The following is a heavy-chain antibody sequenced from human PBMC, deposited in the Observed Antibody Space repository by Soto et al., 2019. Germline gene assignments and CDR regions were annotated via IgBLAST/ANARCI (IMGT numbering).Heavy chain of an antibody. D-gene: IGHD1-1*01. J-gene: IGHJ5*02. CDR2: INHSGST. CDR1: GGSFSGYY. V-gene: IGHV4-34*01. Sequence: SETLSLTCAVYGGSFSGYYWSWIRQPPGKGLEWIGEINHSGSTNYNPSLKSRVTISVDTSKNQFSLKLSSVTAADTAVYYCARGNEAENWFDPWGQGTLVTVSS. CDR3: ARGNEAENWFDP.